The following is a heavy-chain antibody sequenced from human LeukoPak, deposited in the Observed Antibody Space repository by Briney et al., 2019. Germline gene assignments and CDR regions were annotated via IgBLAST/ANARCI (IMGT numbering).Heavy chain of an antibody. CDR1: GGSISSTYW. CDR3: ARRDGYNTLDAFDI. D-gene: IGHD5-24*01. Sequence: PSETLSLTCAVSGGSISSTYWWSWVRQPPGKGLEWIGEVYHSGSTNYNPSLKSRVTISVDTSKNQFSLKLSSVTAADTAVYYCARRDGYNTLDAFDIWGQGTTVTVSS. V-gene: IGHV4-4*02. J-gene: IGHJ3*02. CDR2: VYHSGST.